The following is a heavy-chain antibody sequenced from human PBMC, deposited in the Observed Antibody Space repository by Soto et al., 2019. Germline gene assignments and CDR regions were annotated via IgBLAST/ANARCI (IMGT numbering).Heavy chain of an antibody. Sequence: KPSETLSLTCTVSGASMNSYHWSWIRQPAGKGLEWIGHIHRSGSTNYNPSLKSRVTMSVDTSKNQFSLRLVSLTAADTAVYYCARDQGVAAAGITWFDPWGQGSLVTVSS. D-gene: IGHD6-13*01. CDR3: ARDQGVAAAGITWFDP. CDR2: IHRSGST. V-gene: IGHV4-4*07. J-gene: IGHJ5*02. CDR1: GASMNSYH.